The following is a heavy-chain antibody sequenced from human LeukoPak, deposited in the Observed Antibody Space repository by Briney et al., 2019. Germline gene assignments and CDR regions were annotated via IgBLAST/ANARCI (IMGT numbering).Heavy chain of an antibody. D-gene: IGHD1-26*01. CDR2: MYYSGST. V-gene: IGHV4-39*01. J-gene: IGHJ4*02. CDR1: GGSISSSSYY. Sequence: TSETLSLTCTVSGGSISSSSYYWGWIRQPPGKGLEWIGSMYYSGSTYYNPSLKSRVTISVDTSKNQFSLKLSSVTAADTAVYYCVADLVGATPDYWGQGTLVTVSS. CDR3: VADLVGATPDY.